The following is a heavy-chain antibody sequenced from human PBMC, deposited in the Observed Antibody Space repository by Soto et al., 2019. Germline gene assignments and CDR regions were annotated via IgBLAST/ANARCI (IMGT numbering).Heavy chain of an antibody. CDR3: AGDVGYCCSASCYRRAYYDGMDV. V-gene: IGHV1-69*13. CDR1: GGTFSSYA. D-gene: IGHD2-2*02. J-gene: IGHJ6*02. Sequence: SVKVSCKASGGTFSSYAISWVRQAPGQGLEWMGVIIPIFGTANYAQKFQGRVTLTADESTSTAYMQLSSLRSDDTAVYYCAGDVGYCCSASCYRRAYYDGMDVWGQGTTVTVSS. CDR2: IIPIFGTA.